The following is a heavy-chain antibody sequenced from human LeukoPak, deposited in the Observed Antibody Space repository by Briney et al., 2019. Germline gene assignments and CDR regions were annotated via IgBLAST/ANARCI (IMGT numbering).Heavy chain of an antibody. CDR1: GFTCSSYW. Sequence: GGSLRLSCAASGFTCSSYWMHWVRQAPGKGLVWVSRINSDGSSTSYPDSVKGRFTISRDNAKNTLYLQMNSLRVEDTAVYYCASHCSSTSCLDYWGQGTLVTVSS. CDR2: INSDGSST. D-gene: IGHD2-2*01. J-gene: IGHJ4*02. V-gene: IGHV3-74*01. CDR3: ASHCSSTSCLDY.